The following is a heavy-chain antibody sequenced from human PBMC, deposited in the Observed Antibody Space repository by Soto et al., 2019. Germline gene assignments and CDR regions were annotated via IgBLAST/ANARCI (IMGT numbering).Heavy chain of an antibody. CDR1: GYTFTSYA. CDR3: ARFSRVRGDPPYDAFDI. V-gene: IGHV1-3*01. D-gene: IGHD3-10*01. CDR2: INAGNGNT. J-gene: IGHJ3*02. Sequence: EASVKVSCKASGYTFTSYAIHWVRQAPGQRLEWMGWINAGNGNTKYSQKFQGRVTITRDTSASTAYMELSSLRSEDTAVYYCARFSRVRGDPPYDAFDIWGQGTMVTVSS.